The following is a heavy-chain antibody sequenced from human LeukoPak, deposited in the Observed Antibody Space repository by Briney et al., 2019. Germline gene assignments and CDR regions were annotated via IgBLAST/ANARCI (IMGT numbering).Heavy chain of an antibody. CDR3: ARDRGYDFWSGYPYFDY. CDR1: GFTFSSYW. J-gene: IGHJ4*02. Sequence: GGSLRPSCAASGFTFSSYWMSWVRQAPGKGLEWVANIKQDGSEKYYVDSVKGRFTISRDNAKNSLYLQMNSLRAEDTAVYYCARDRGYDFWSGYPYFDYWGQGTLVTVSS. D-gene: IGHD3-3*01. CDR2: IKQDGSEK. V-gene: IGHV3-7*01.